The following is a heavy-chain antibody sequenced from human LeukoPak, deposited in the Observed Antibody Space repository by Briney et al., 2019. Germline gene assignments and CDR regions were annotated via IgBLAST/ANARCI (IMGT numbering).Heavy chain of an antibody. CDR1: GGTFTSYA. Sequence: ASVKVSCKASGGTFTSYAISWVRQAPGQGLEWMGRIIPTFGIANYAQKFQGRVTITADKSTSTAYMELSSLRCEDTAVYYCARDRGELLYYFDYWGQGTLVTVSS. J-gene: IGHJ4*02. V-gene: IGHV1-69*04. CDR2: IIPTFGIA. D-gene: IGHD1-26*01. CDR3: ARDRGELLYYFDY.